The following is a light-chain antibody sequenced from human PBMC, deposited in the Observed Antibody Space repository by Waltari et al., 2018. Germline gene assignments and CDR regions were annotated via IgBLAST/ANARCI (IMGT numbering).Light chain of an antibody. CDR2: WAG. V-gene: IGKV4-1*01. J-gene: IGKJ3*01. CDR1: QSVSFLSREKNF. CDR3: QQYSTSPFT. Sequence: DIVLTQSPASLSVSLGERATITCTSSQSVSFLSREKNFLAWYQQKSRQTPKLLIYWAGVRESGVPDRFSGSVSGTNFTLTISSLQAEDAAVYYCQQYSTSPFTFGPGTTVEI.